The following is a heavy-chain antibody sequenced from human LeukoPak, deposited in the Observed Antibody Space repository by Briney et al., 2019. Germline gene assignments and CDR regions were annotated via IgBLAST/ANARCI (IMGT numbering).Heavy chain of an antibody. D-gene: IGHD5-24*01. CDR1: RGTFSSYA. J-gene: IGHJ4*02. CDR3: ARGPRRDGYNGAY. V-gene: IGHV1-69*01. CDR2: IIPIFGTA. Sequence: SVKVSCKASRGTFSSYAISWVRQAPGQGLEWMGGIIPIFGTANYAQKFQGRVTITADESTSTAYMELSSLRSEDTAVYYCARGPRRDGYNGAYWGQGTLVTVSS.